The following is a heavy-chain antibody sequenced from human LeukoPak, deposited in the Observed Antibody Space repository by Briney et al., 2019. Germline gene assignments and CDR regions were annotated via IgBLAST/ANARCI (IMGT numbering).Heavy chain of an antibody. J-gene: IGHJ4*02. Sequence: ASVKVSCKASGYTFTGYYMHWVRQAPGQGLEWMGWINPNSGGTNYAQKFQGRVTMTRDTSISTAYMELSRLRSDDTAVYYCARVRGYSGYELIDYWGQGTLVTVSS. V-gene: IGHV1-2*02. CDR3: ARVRGYSGYELIDY. D-gene: IGHD5-12*01. CDR1: GYTFTGYY. CDR2: INPNSGGT.